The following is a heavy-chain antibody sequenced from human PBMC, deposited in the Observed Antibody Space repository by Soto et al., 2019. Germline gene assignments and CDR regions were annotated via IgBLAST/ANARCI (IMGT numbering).Heavy chain of an antibody. CDR2: IKQDGSEK. J-gene: IGHJ5*02. CDR1: GFTFSSYW. Sequence: GGSLRVSCAASGFTFSSYWMSWVRQAPGKGLEWVANIKQDGSEKYYVESVKGRFTISRDNAKNSLYLQMNSLRAEDTAVYYCAREVRYNWFDPWGQGTLVTVSS. CDR3: AREVRYNWFDP. V-gene: IGHV3-7*01.